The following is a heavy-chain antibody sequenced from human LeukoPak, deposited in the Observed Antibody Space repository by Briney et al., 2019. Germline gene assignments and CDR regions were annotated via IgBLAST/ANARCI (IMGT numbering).Heavy chain of an antibody. J-gene: IGHJ6*02. CDR3: ARPTLVNPVYYYYGMDV. Sequence: PGGSLRLSCAASGFTFSSYSMNWVRQAPGKGLEWVSSISSSSSYIYYADSVKGRFTISRDNAKNSLYLQMNSLRAEDTAVYYCARPTLVNPVYYYYGMDVWGQGTTVTVSS. D-gene: IGHD1-14*01. CDR1: GFTFSSYS. V-gene: IGHV3-21*01. CDR2: ISSSSSYI.